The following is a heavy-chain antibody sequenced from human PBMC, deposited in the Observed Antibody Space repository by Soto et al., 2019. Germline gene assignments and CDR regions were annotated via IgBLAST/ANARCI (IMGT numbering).Heavy chain of an antibody. CDR3: AKDFDYYDSSGPFDY. CDR1: GFTFSSYG. Sequence: PGGSLRLSCAASGFTFSSYGMHWVRQAPGKGLEWVAVISYDGSNKYYADSVKGRFTISRDNSKNTLYLRMNSLRAEDTAVYYCAKDFDYYDSSGPFDYWGQGTLVTVSS. J-gene: IGHJ4*02. V-gene: IGHV3-30*18. CDR2: ISYDGSNK. D-gene: IGHD3-22*01.